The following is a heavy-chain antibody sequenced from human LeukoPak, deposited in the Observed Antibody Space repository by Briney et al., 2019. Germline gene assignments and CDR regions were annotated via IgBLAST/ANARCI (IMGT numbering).Heavy chain of an antibody. CDR3: VGGSGSYYYYYYGMDV. D-gene: IGHD3-10*01. J-gene: IGHJ6*04. CDR1: GFTFSSYG. V-gene: IGHV3-30*03. Sequence: GGSLRLSCAASGFTFSSYGMHWVRQAPGKGLEWVAVISYDGSNKYYADSVKGRFTISRDNSKNTLYLQMSSLRAEDTAVYYCVGGSGSYYYYYYGMDVWGKGTTVTVSS. CDR2: ISYDGSNK.